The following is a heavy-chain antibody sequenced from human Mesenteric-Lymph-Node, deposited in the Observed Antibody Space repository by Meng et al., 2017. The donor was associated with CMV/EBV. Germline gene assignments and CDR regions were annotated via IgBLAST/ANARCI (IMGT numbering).Heavy chain of an antibody. J-gene: IGHJ3*02. D-gene: IGHD2-2*02. CDR2: IYHSGST. V-gene: IGHV4-38-2*02. CDR1: GYSISSGYY. CDR3: ARVTGYCSSTSCYTWGLTVIDAFDI. Sequence: SETLSLTCTVSGYSISSGYYWGWIRQPPGKGLEWIGSIYHSGSTYYNPSLKSRVTISVDTSKNQFSLKLSFVTAADTAVYYCARVTGYCSSTSCYTWGLTVIDAFDIWGQGTMVTVSS.